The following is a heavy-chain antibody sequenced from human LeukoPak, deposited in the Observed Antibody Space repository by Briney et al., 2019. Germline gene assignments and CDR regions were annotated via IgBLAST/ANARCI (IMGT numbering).Heavy chain of an antibody. CDR1: GFTFSSYA. V-gene: IGHV3-23*01. J-gene: IGHJ4*02. CDR3: AKGVMLAGRLIDY. CDR2: ISGSGSYT. D-gene: IGHD3-10*02. Sequence: GGSLRLSCAASGFTFSSYAMSWVRQAPGKGLEWVSTISGSGSYTYYADSVKGRFTISRDNSKNTLYLLVNSLRAEDTAVYYCAKGVMLAGRLIDYWGQGTLVTVSS.